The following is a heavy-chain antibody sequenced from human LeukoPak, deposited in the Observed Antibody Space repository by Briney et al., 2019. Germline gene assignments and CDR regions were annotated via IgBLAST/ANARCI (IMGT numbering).Heavy chain of an antibody. J-gene: IGHJ3*02. CDR1: GFPFSSYS. D-gene: IGHD2-2*01. CDR3: ARGPGAFDI. CDR2: INSDGSST. Sequence: GGSLRLSCAASGFPFSSYSMNWVRQAPGKGLVWVSRINSDGSSTSYADSVKGRFTISRDNAKNTLFLQMNSLRAEDTAVYYCARGPGAFDIWGQGTMVTVSS. V-gene: IGHV3-74*01.